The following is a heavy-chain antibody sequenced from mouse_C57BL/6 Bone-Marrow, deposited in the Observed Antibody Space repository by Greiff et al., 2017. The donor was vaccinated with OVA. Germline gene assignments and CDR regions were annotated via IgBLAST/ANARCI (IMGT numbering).Heavy chain of an antibody. CDR2: IDPSDSET. D-gene: IGHD2-4*01. V-gene: IGHV1-52*01. Sequence: QVQLQQPGAELVRPGSSVKLSCKASGYTFTSYWMHWVKQRPIQGLEWIGNIDPSDSETHYNQKFKDKATLTVDKSSSTAYMQLSSLTSEDSAVYYCARTIYYDYLYAMDYWGQGTSVTVSS. J-gene: IGHJ4*01. CDR1: GYTFTSYW. CDR3: ARTIYYDYLYAMDY.